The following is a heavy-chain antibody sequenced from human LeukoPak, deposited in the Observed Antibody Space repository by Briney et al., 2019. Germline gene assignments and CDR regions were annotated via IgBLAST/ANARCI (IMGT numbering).Heavy chain of an antibody. D-gene: IGHD3-16*01. J-gene: IGHJ4*02. CDR3: ASGGHIDY. V-gene: IGHV3-7*05. CDR2: IKGDGSEK. CDR1: GFTFSSYA. Sequence: GGCLRLSCAASGFTFSSYAMSWVRQAPGKGLEWVANIKGDGSEKYYVDSVKGRFTISRDNAQNSLYLQVNSLRAEDTAVYYCASGGHIDYCGQGTVVTVSS.